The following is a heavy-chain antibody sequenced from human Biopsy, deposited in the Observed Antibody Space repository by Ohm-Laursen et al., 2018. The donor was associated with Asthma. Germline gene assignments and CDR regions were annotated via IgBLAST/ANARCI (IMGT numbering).Heavy chain of an antibody. Sequence: ALVKVSCKSLGGTFNTYVIGWVRQAPGQGLEWMGGINSVFGTTTYPQKFQDRVTITADDSTGTVYMELSSLRSEDTAVYYCARKAGSCISRTCYSLDFWGQGTLVTVSS. CDR3: ARKAGSCISRTCYSLDF. CDR2: INSVFGTT. CDR1: GGTFNTYV. D-gene: IGHD2-2*01. J-gene: IGHJ4*02. V-gene: IGHV1-69*13.